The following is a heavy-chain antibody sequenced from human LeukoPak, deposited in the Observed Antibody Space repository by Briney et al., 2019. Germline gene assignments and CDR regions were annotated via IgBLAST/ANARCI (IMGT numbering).Heavy chain of an antibody. CDR3: ARLRVQQLASSYYMDV. D-gene: IGHD6-13*01. CDR2: LYYGVNT. J-gene: IGHJ6*03. Sequence: SETLSLTCIVSGDSVTTTNFYWGWIRQAPGKGLEWLGSLYYGVNTYYKPSLKSRVTISVDTSLNQFSLILTSVTAADTGMYYCARLRVQQLASSYYMDVWGKGTTVTVSS. V-gene: IGHV4-39*01. CDR1: GDSVTTTNFY.